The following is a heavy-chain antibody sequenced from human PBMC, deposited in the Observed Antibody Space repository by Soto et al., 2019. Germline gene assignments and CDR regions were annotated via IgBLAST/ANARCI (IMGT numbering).Heavy chain of an antibody. CDR1: GYTFFTYD. J-gene: IGHJ5*02. Sequence: QVHLVQSGVEVKTPGASVKVSCQASGYTFFTYDISWVRQAPGQGLEWMGWISTYSGDKKYAQKFQGRVTMTTDTSTTTAYLELRSLRSDDPAVYYCARHHGPTTSENWFDPWGQGTLVTVSS. D-gene: IGHD5-12*01. CDR3: ARHHGPTTSENWFDP. V-gene: IGHV1-18*01. CDR2: ISTYSGDK.